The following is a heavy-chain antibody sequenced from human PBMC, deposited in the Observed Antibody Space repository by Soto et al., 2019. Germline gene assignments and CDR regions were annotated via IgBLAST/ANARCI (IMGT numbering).Heavy chain of an antibody. V-gene: IGHV3-23*01. CDR2: FSGSVSST. Sequence: GGSLRLSCAASGFTFSSYAMSWVRQAPGKGLEWVSTFSGSVSSTYYADSVKGRFTISRDNSKNTLYLQMNSLRAEDTAVYYCAKDVIQLWFGCSGGSCYSSSPDWFASWGQGTPVTVSS. J-gene: IGHJ5*01. D-gene: IGHD2-15*01. CDR3: AKDVIQLWFGCSGGSCYSSSPDWFAS. CDR1: GFTFSSYA.